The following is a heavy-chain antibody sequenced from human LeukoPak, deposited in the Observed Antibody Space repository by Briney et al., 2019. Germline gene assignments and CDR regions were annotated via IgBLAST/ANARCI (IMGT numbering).Heavy chain of an antibody. J-gene: IGHJ4*02. CDR2: IYYSDIT. Sequence: SETLSLTCTVSGGSLSSSTYYWGWIRQPPEKGLEWIGSIYYSDITYYNPSLKSRVTISVDTTKKKFSLRVTSVTAADTAVYYCARRDDFWRALSQYYFDYWGQGTLVTVSS. CDR1: GGSLSSSTYY. V-gene: IGHV4-39*01. D-gene: IGHD3-3*01. CDR3: ARRDDFWRALSQYYFDY.